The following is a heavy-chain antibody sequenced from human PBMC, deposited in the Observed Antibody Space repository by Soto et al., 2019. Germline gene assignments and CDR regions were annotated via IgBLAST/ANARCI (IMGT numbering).Heavy chain of an antibody. Sequence: ASVKVSCKASGYTFTGYYMHWVRQAPGQGLEWMGWINPNSGGTNYAQKFQGWVTMTRDTSISTAYMELSRLRSDDTAVYYCARGGETGTTGINWFDPWGQGTLVTVSS. CDR1: GYTFTGYY. J-gene: IGHJ5*02. CDR3: ARGGETGTTGINWFDP. CDR2: INPNSGGT. D-gene: IGHD1-7*01. V-gene: IGHV1-2*04.